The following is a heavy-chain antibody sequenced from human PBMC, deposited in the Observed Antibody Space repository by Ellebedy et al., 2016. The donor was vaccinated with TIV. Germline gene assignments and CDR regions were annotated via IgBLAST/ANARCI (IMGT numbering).Heavy chain of an antibody. D-gene: IGHD3-10*01. V-gene: IGHV4-61*01. CDR2: ITWRGST. Sequence: MPGGSLRLSCSVSGGSVSSGRSYWSWVRQPPGQGLEWIGYITWRGSTNYNPSLKSRITISMATSKNQIALMVRSVTAADTAIYYCAREEGFGGAWFDPWGQGTLVIVSS. CDR1: GGSVSSGRSY. J-gene: IGHJ5*02. CDR3: AREEGFGGAWFDP.